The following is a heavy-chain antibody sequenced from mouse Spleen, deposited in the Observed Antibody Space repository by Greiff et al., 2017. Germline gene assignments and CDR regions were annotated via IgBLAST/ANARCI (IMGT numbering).Heavy chain of an antibody. CDR3: ARENWDVGFAY. Sequence: VQGVESGPGLVAPSQSLSITCTVSGFSLTSYGVHWVRQPPGKGLEWLGVIWAGGSTNYNSALMSRLSISKDNSKSQVFLKMNSLQTDDTAMYYCARENWDVGFAYWGQGTLVTVSA. J-gene: IGHJ3*01. V-gene: IGHV2-9*02. CDR2: IWAGGST. CDR1: GFSLTSYG. D-gene: IGHD4-1*01.